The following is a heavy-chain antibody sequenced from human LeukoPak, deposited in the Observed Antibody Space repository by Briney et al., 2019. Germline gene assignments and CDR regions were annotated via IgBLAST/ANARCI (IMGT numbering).Heavy chain of an antibody. V-gene: IGHV3-30*18. D-gene: IGHD2-8*01. Sequence: GGSLRLSCAASGFTFDDYAMHWVRQAPGKGLEWVAVISYDGSNKYYADSVKGRFTISRDNSKNTLYLQMNSLRAEDTAVYYCAKLISGIRGDYWGQGTLVTVSS. CDR2: ISYDGSNK. CDR3: AKLISGIRGDY. CDR1: GFTFDDYA. J-gene: IGHJ4*02.